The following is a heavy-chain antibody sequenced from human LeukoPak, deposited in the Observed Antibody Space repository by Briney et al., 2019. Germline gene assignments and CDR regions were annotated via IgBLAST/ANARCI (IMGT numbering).Heavy chain of an antibody. Sequence: PGGSLRLSCAASGFTFSSYGMHWVRQAPGKGLEWVAFIRYDGSNKYYADSVKGRFTISRDNSKNTLYLQMDSLRTEDTAFYYCALIGVVIPPDTYDVWGQGTLVTVSS. CDR2: IRYDGSNK. J-gene: IGHJ3*01. D-gene: IGHD2-21*01. V-gene: IGHV3-30*02. CDR3: ALIGVVIPPDTYDV. CDR1: GFTFSSYG.